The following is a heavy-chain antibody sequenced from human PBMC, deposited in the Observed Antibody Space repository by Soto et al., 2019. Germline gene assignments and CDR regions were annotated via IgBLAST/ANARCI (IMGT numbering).Heavy chain of an antibody. D-gene: IGHD6-13*01. V-gene: IGHV3-53*01. J-gene: IGHJ5*02. CDR1: GFTVSSNY. Sequence: GGSLRLSCAASGFTVSSNYMSWVRQAPGKGLEWVSVIYSGGSTYYADSVKGRFTISRDNSKNTLYLQMNSLRAEDTAVYYCARDTGLAAGRGFDPWGQGTLVTVSS. CDR3: ARDTGLAAGRGFDP. CDR2: IYSGGST.